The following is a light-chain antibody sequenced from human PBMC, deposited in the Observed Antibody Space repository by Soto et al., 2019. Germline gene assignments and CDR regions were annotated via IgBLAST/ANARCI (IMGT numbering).Light chain of an antibody. J-gene: IGKJ1*01. CDR3: QQSYSTPWT. Sequence: DIQMTQSPSSVSASVEDRVIMTCRASQSISNHLNWYQQKPGKAPKLLIYAASSLQSGVPSRFSGSGSGTDFTLTISSLQPEDFATYYCQQSYSTPWTFGQGTKVDIK. CDR1: QSISNH. CDR2: AAS. V-gene: IGKV1-39*01.